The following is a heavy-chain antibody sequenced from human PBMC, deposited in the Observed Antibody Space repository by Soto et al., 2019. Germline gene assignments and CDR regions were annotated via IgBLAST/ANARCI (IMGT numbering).Heavy chain of an antibody. CDR1: GGSISGGGYY. CDR3: ARDVAYDKSGYPVDY. Sequence: SETLSLTCTVSGGSISGGGYYWSWIRQHPGKGLEWIGYIHYSGSTYYNPSLKSRVTISVDTSKNHFSLRLNSVTAADTAVYYCARDVAYDKSGYPVDYWGQGALVTVSS. CDR2: IHYSGST. V-gene: IGHV4-31*03. J-gene: IGHJ4*02. D-gene: IGHD3-22*01.